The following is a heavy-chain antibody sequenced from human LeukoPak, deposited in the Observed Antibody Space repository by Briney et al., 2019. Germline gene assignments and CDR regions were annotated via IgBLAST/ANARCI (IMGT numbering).Heavy chain of an antibody. J-gene: IGHJ6*03. CDR2: IIPIFGTA. CDR3: ASRRNYYGSGSYYYYYMDV. CDR1: GGTFSSCA. Sequence: SVKVSCKASGGTFSSCAISWVRQAPGQGLEWMGGIIPIFGTANYAQKFQGRVTITADESTSTAYMELSSLRSEDTAVYYCASRRNYYGSGSYYYYYMDVWGKGTTVTISS. V-gene: IGHV1-69*13. D-gene: IGHD3-10*01.